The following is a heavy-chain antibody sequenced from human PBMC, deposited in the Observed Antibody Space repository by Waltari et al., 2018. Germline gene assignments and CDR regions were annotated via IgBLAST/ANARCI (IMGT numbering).Heavy chain of an antibody. V-gene: IGHV3-7*01. D-gene: IGHD3-16*02. J-gene: IGHJ6*03. CDR2: IKQDGSEK. Sequence: EVQLVESGGGLVQPGGSLRLSCAASGFTFSSYWMSWVRQAPGKGLEWVANIKQDGSEKYYVDSVKVRFTISSDNAKNSLYLQRNSLRAEDTAVYYCARDRGWLSFYMDVWGKGTTVTISS. CDR3: ARDRGWLSFYMDV. CDR1: GFTFSSYW.